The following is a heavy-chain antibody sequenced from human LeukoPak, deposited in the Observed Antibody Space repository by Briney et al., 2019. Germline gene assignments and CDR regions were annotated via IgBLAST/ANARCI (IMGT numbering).Heavy chain of an antibody. CDR2: IYYSGST. Sequence: SETLSLTCTVSGGSISSSSYYWGWIRQPPGKGLEWIGSIYYSGSTYYNPSLKSRVTISVDTSKNQFSLKLSSVTAADTAVYYCARQNSGSSRRVLGWFDPWGQGTLVTVSS. D-gene: IGHD1-26*01. J-gene: IGHJ5*02. V-gene: IGHV4-39*01. CDR1: GGSISSSSYY. CDR3: ARQNSGSSRRVLGWFDP.